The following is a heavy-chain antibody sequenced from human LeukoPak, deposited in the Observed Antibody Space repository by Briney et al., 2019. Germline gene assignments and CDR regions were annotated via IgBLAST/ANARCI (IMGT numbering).Heavy chain of an antibody. V-gene: IGHV1-2*06. D-gene: IGHD3-9*01. CDR2: INPNSGGT. Sequence: ASVNVSCKASGYTFTGYYMHWVRQAPGHRLEGMGRINPNSGGTNYALKFQGRVTMTRITTISTAYIELSRLRSDDTAVNYCASVPTDILTGLWEYYFDYWGQGTLVTVSS. CDR1: GYTFTGYY. CDR3: ASVPTDILTGLWEYYFDY. J-gene: IGHJ4*02.